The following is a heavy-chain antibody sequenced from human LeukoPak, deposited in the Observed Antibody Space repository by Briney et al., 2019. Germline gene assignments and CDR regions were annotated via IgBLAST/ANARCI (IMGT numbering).Heavy chain of an antibody. CDR3: ARGARITIFGVVIKGYYYYYMDV. CDR1: GGSISSGGYY. J-gene: IGHJ6*03. CDR2: IYYSGST. Sequence: SETLSLTCTVSGGSISSGGYYWSWIRQHPGKGLEWIGYIYYSGSTYYNPSLKSRVTISVDTSKNQFSLKLSSVTAADTAVYYCARGARITIFGVVIKGYYYYYMDVWGKGTTVTVSS. V-gene: IGHV4-31*03. D-gene: IGHD3-3*01.